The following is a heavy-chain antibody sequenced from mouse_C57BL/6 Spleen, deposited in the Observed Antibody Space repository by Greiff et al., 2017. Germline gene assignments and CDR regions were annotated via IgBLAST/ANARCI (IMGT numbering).Heavy chain of an antibody. J-gene: IGHJ3*01. Sequence: EVQLQESGGGLVKPGGSLKLSCAASGFTFSDYGMHWVRQAPEKGLAWVAYISSGSSTIYSADKVKGRFTISRDNAKNTLFLQMTSLRSEDTAMYYCARPDYDSWFAYWGQGTLVTVSA. CDR2: ISSGSSTI. CDR3: ARPDYDSWFAY. V-gene: IGHV5-17*01. D-gene: IGHD2-4*01. CDR1: GFTFSDYG.